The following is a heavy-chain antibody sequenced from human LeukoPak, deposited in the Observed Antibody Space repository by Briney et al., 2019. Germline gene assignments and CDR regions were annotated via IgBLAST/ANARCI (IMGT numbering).Heavy chain of an antibody. J-gene: IGHJ4*02. CDR2: ISGTGSTT. Sequence: GGSLRLSCAASGFTFNDYYMSWIRQAPGKGLEWISYISGTGSTTNYADSVQGRFTISRDNANKSLYLEMDSLRAEDTAVYYCARDRYDYWTSYSSYYFDFWGQATLVTVSS. CDR1: GFTFNDYY. CDR3: ARDRYDYWTSYSSYYFDF. D-gene: IGHD3/OR15-3a*01. V-gene: IGHV3-11*04.